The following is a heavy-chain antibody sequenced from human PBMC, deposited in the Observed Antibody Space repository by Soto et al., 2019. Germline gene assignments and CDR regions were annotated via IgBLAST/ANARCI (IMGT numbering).Heavy chain of an antibody. CDR2: ISADNGNT. D-gene: IGHD5-12*01. V-gene: IGHV1-18*01. CDR3: ARDRRHGYDNAFDI. J-gene: IGHJ3*02. Sequence: QNTGQRLEWMGWISADNGNTNYAQKLQGRVTMTTDTSTSTAYMELRSLRSDDTAVYYCARDRRHGYDNAFDIRGEGTMVTGSS.